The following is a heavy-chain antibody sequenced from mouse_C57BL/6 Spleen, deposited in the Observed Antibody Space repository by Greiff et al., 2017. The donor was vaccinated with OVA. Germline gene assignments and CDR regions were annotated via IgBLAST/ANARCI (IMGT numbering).Heavy chain of an antibody. Sequence: LQESGPELVKPGASVKISCKASGYSFTDYNMNWVKQSNGKSLEWIGVINPNYGTTSYNQKFKGKATLTVDQSSSTAYMQLNSLTSEDSAVYYCANDYYGSSSPAWFAYWGQGTLVTVSA. D-gene: IGHD1-1*01. V-gene: IGHV1-39*01. CDR2: INPNYGTT. CDR3: ANDYYGSSSPAWFAY. CDR1: GYSFTDYN. J-gene: IGHJ3*01.